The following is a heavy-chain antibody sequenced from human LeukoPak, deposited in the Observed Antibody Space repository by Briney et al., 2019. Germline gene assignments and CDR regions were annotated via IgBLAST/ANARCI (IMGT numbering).Heavy chain of an antibody. CDR3: ARAPTRTVVVAEDDY. CDR2: IEQDGSEK. CDR1: GFTFSSYW. D-gene: IGHD2-15*01. J-gene: IGHJ4*02. V-gene: IGHV3-7*01. Sequence: PGGSLRLSCAASGFTFSSYWMSWVRQAPGKGLEWVANIEQDGSEKYYVDSVKGRFTISRDNAKNSLYLQMNSLRAEDTAVYYCARAPTRTVVVAEDDYWGQGTLVTVSS.